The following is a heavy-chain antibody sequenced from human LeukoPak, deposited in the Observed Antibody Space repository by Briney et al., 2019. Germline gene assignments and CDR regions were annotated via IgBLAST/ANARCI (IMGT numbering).Heavy chain of an antibody. CDR2: IYYSGST. Sequence: SETLSLTCTVSDYSISSSYYWGWIRQPPGKGLEWIGSIYYSGSTYYNPSLKSRVTISVDTSKNQFSLKLSSVTAADTAVYYCARRFFYGDYFDYWGQGTLVTVSS. CDR3: ARRFFYGDYFDY. CDR1: DYSISSSYY. J-gene: IGHJ4*02. V-gene: IGHV4-39*01. D-gene: IGHD4-17*01.